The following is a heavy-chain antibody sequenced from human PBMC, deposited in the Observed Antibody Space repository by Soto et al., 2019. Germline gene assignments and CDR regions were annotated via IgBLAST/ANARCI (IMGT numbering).Heavy chain of an antibody. V-gene: IGHV3-23*01. CDR3: AKAFRFLEWTYYYYCMEV. Sequence: GWSLRLSCAASGFTFSSYAMSWVRQAPGQGLEWVSAIRGSGGSTYYADSVKGRFNISRDNSKNTLYLQMNSLRAEDTAVYYCAKAFRFLEWTYYYYCMEVRRELSTVPVSS. CDR2: IRGSGGST. J-gene: IGHJ6*04. D-gene: IGHD3-3*01. CDR1: GFTFSSYA.